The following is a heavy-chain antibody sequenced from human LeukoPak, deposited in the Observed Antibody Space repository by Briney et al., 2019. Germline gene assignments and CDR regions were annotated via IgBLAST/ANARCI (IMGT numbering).Heavy chain of an antibody. V-gene: IGHV4-59*08. Sequence: SETLSLTCTVSGGSISSYYWSWIRQPPGKGLEWIGYIYYSGSTNYNPSLKSRVTISVDTSKNQSSLKLSSVTAADTAVYYCARHGTDSSGYLPLDYWGQGTLVTVSS. CDR2: IYYSGST. D-gene: IGHD3-22*01. J-gene: IGHJ4*02. CDR1: GGSISSYY. CDR3: ARHGTDSSGYLPLDY.